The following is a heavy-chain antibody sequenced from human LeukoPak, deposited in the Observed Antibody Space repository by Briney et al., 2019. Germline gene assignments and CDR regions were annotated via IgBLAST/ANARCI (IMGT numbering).Heavy chain of an antibody. CDR2: INPNSGGT. J-gene: IGHJ4*02. Sequence: ASVKVSCKASGYTFTGYYMHWVRQAPGQGLEWMGWINPNSGGTNYAQKFQGRVTMTRDTSISTAYMELSRLRSDDTAVYYRARVAGYYYDSSGYYFGFDYWGQGTLVTVSS. D-gene: IGHD3-22*01. CDR3: ARVAGYYYDSSGYYFGFDY. CDR1: GYTFTGYY. V-gene: IGHV1-2*02.